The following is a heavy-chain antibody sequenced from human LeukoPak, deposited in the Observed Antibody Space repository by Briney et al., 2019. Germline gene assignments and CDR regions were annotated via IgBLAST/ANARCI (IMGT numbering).Heavy chain of an antibody. V-gene: IGHV3-43*02. CDR2: ISGDGGST. CDR1: GFTFDDYA. J-gene: IGHJ6*02. Sequence: GGSLRLSCAASGFTFDDYAMHWVRQAPGKGLEWVSLISGDGGSTYYADSGKGRFTISREQSKNSLYLQMNSLRTEDTALYYCAKDFSSGTYYPYYYYGMDVWGQGTTVTVSS. CDR3: AKDFSSGTYYPYYYYGMDV. D-gene: IGHD3-10*01.